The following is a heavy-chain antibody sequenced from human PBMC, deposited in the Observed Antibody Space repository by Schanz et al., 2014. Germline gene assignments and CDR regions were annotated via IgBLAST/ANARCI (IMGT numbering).Heavy chain of an antibody. CDR2: INPIDGST. V-gene: IGHV1-46*01. D-gene: IGHD2-15*01. J-gene: IGHJ5*02. Sequence: QVQLVQSGAEVKEPGASVKVSCKASGFTLTSHFMHWLRQAPGQGLEWMGLINPIDGSTTYVWGVHGRLTMTRDTSTTTVYMDLSTLRSEDTAVYYCARGRGCTGGSCYSWFDLWGQGTLVTVAS. CDR3: ARGRGCTGGSCYSWFDL. CDR1: GFTLTSHF.